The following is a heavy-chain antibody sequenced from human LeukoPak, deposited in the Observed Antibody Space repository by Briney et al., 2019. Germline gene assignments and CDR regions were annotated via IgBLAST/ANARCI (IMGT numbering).Heavy chain of an antibody. D-gene: IGHD6-19*01. Sequence: SETLSLTCTISDGSVSSGTYYWGWIRQSPGKGLEWIGSIHYSGSSYYNPSLKSRAAIFVDTSRDQVSMDLSYVTAADTGVYYCALAGPRYNYHGMDVWGQGTTVIVSS. J-gene: IGHJ6*02. CDR2: IHYSGSS. CDR1: DGSVSSGTYY. V-gene: IGHV4-39*07. CDR3: ALAGPRYNYHGMDV.